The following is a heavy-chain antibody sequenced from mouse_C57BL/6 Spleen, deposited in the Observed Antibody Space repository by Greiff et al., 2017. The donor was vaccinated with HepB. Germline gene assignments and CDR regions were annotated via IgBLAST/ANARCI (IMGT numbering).Heavy chain of an antibody. D-gene: IGHD1-1*01. CDR2: ISSGGSYT. Sequence: EVKLVESGGDLVKPGGSLKLSCAASGFTFSSYGMSWVRQTPDKRLEWVATISSGGSYTYYPDSVKGRFTISRDNAKNTLYLQMSSLKSEDTAMYYCARHDGSSYGYFDVWGTGTTVTVSS. V-gene: IGHV5-6*01. J-gene: IGHJ1*03. CDR1: GFTFSSYG. CDR3: ARHDGSSYGYFDV.